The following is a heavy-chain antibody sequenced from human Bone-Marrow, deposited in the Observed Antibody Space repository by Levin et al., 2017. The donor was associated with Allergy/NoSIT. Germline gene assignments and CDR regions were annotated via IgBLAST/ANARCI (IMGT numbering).Heavy chain of an antibody. CDR3: ALGGAAADY. CDR2: ISYRGSS. CDR1: GASVSSVSYY. V-gene: IGHV4-61*01. J-gene: IGHJ4*02. Sequence: SETLSLTCTVSGASVSSVSYYWNWIRQPPGKGLEWIGYISYRGSSNYNPSIKSRVTISIDTSRKQFSLRLNSVTAADTAVYYCALGGAAADYWGQGTLVTVSS. D-gene: IGHD3-3*01.